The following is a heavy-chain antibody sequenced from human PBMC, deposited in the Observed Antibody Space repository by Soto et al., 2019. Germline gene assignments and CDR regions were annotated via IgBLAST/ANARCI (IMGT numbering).Heavy chain of an antibody. V-gene: IGHV3-30-3*01. Sequence: GGSLRLSCAASGFTFSSYAMHWVRQAPGKGLEWVAVISYDGSNKYYADSVKGRFTISRDNSKNTLYLQMNSLRAEDTAVYYCARDLTAAMVYYFDYWGQGTLVTSPQ. D-gene: IGHD2-2*01. CDR3: ARDLTAAMVYYFDY. J-gene: IGHJ4*02. CDR1: GFTFSSYA. CDR2: ISYDGSNK.